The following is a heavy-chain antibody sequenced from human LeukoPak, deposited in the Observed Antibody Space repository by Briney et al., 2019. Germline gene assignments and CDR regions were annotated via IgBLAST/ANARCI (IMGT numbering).Heavy chain of an antibody. CDR3: ARDFGYCSSTSCPNYFDY. J-gene: IGHJ4*02. D-gene: IGHD2-2*01. CDR1: GFTFSTYG. V-gene: IGHV3-30*03. CDR2: ISYDGSNK. Sequence: GRSLRLSCAASGFTFSTYGLHWVRQAPGKGLEWVSFISYDGSNKYYADSVKGRFTISRDNSKNTLYLQMNSLRAEDTAVYYCARDFGYCSSTSCPNYFDYWGQGTLVTVSS.